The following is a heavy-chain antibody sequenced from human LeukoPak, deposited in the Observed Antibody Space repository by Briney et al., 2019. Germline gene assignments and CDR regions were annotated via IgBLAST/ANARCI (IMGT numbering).Heavy chain of an antibody. CDR3: ARRPYSVSDAPNAFDI. D-gene: IGHD1-26*01. CDR1: GFTFSSYE. V-gene: IGHV3-48*03. J-gene: IGHJ3*02. CDR2: ISTSGGTI. Sequence: GGSLRLSCAASGFTFSSYEMNWVRQAPGKGLEWVSYISTSGGTIQYADSVKGRFTISRDDAKNSLYLQMNSPRAEDTAVYYCARRPYSVSDAPNAFDIWGQGTMVTVSS.